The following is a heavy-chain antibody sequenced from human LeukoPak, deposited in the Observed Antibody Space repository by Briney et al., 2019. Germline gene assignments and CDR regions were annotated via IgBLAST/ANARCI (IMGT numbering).Heavy chain of an antibody. Sequence: ASVKVSCKASGYTFTSYGISWVRQAPGQGLDGMGWISAYNGKTNYVQKLPGRVTMTTDTSTSTAYMELRSLRSEDTAVYYCARTGYCSGGSCLTSYYYYYYMDVWGKGTTVTVSS. CDR1: GYTFTSYG. V-gene: IGHV1-18*01. CDR2: ISAYNGKT. CDR3: ARTGYCSGGSCLTSYYYYYYMDV. J-gene: IGHJ6*03. D-gene: IGHD2-15*01.